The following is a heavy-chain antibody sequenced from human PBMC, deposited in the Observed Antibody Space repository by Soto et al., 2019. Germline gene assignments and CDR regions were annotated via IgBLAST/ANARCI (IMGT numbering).Heavy chain of an antibody. Sequence: PGGSLRLSCVASRFTFSSYVIHWVRQAPGKGLEWVALISTDGTEKHYPGSVRGRFTISRDNSKNTLYLQMNSLRAEDTAVYYCARGPGGNSAFAYWGQGTLVTVSS. V-gene: IGHV3-30*14. CDR3: ARGPGGNSAFAY. CDR1: RFTFSSYV. D-gene: IGHD2-21*02. CDR2: ISTDGTEK. J-gene: IGHJ4*02.